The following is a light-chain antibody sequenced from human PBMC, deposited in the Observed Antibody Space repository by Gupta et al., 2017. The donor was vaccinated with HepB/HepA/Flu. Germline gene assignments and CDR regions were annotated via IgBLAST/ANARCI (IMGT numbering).Light chain of an antibody. CDR2: DAS. Sequence: DIQMTQYSPYLLAAAGDRVTTTCQATQDIGNYLNWYQQKSGKAPKLLIYDASNLETGVPSRFSGSGSGTDFFLVISSLQPEDFATYYCQQYDTLPRTFGPGTTVEIK. V-gene: IGKV1-33*01. J-gene: IGKJ3*01. CDR1: QDIGNY. CDR3: QQYDTLPRT.